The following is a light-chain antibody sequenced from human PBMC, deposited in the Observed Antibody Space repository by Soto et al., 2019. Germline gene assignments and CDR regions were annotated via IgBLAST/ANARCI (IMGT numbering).Light chain of an antibody. Sequence: QSVLTQPASVSGSPGQSITISCTGTSSDVGAYNSVSWYQQHPDKVPKLIIYEVTNRPSGVSNRFSGSKSGNTASLTISGLRAEDDADYYCSSYTSSSLYVFGTGTKVTVL. J-gene: IGLJ1*01. CDR1: SSDVGAYNS. CDR3: SSYTSSSLYV. CDR2: EVT. V-gene: IGLV2-14*01.